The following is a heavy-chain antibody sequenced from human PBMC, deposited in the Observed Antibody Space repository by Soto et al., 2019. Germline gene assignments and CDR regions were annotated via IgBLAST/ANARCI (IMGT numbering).Heavy chain of an antibody. D-gene: IGHD3-22*01. CDR2: IGIGSSTT. Sequence: PGGSLRLSCAAPGFTFRNYGMNWVRQAPGKGLEWVSYIGIGSSTTYYADSVKGRFTISRDNAKNSLYLQMNSLRAEDTAVYYCARDQLYYNDISGRTLNDFDVWGQGTMVTVSS. J-gene: IGHJ3*01. CDR3: ARDQLYYNDISGRTLNDFDV. CDR1: GFTFRNYG. V-gene: IGHV3-48*01.